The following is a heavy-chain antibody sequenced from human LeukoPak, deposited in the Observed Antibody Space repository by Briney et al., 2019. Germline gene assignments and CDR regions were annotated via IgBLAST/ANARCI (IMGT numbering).Heavy chain of an antibody. CDR3: ARLFWGWSAP. D-gene: IGHD3-16*01. J-gene: IGHJ5*02. Sequence: SETLSLTCTVSGGSISSSSYYWGWIRQPPGKGLEWIGSIYYSGSTYYNPSLKSRVTISVDTSKNQFSLKLSSVTAADTAVYYCARLFWGWSAPGGQEPRAT. CDR2: IYYSGST. V-gene: IGHV4-39*01. CDR1: GGSISSSSYY.